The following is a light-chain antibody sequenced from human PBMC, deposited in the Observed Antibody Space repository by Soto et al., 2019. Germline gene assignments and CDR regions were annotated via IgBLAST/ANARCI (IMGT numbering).Light chain of an antibody. J-gene: IGKJ3*01. V-gene: IGKV3-20*01. CDR3: QHYGSSPFT. Sequence: EFVLTQSPGTLSLSPGDTATLSCRASQSVSSSYLAWYQQKPGQAPRLLIYGAFRRATGIQDRFSGSGSGTAFTLTISGLEPEDFAVYYCQHYGSSPFTFGPGTKVDI. CDR1: QSVSSSY. CDR2: GAF.